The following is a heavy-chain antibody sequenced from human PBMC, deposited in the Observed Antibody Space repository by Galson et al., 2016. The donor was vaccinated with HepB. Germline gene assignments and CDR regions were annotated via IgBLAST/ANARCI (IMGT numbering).Heavy chain of an antibody. Sequence: PALVKPTQTLTLTCTFSGFSLTTSGMCVSWIRQPPGKALEWLALIDWDDDQYFSTSLKTRLTISKDTSKNQVVLTMTNMDPVDTATYYCARILGNYDSVNDYYFSPGYFDHWGQGILVTVSS. V-gene: IGHV2-70*01. J-gene: IGHJ4*02. CDR2: IDWDDDQ. CDR3: ARILGNYDSVNDYYFSPGYFDH. CDR1: GFSLTTSGMC. D-gene: IGHD3-9*01.